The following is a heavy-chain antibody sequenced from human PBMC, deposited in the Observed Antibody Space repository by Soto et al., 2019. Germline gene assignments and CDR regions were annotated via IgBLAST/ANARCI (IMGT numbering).Heavy chain of an antibody. J-gene: IGHJ4*02. CDR3: ARGQEGVVATH. CDR1: GGSLSGYY. D-gene: IGHD5-12*01. CDR2: VKDGGHT. V-gene: IGHV4-34*01. Sequence: QVQLQQWGAGLLKPSETLSLNCAVTGGSLSGYYWSWIRQPPGKGLEWIGEVKDGGHTNYSPSLRGGVTISSATSNNQFSLRLNSVTAADTGVYYCARGQEGVVATHWDQGSLVTVSS.